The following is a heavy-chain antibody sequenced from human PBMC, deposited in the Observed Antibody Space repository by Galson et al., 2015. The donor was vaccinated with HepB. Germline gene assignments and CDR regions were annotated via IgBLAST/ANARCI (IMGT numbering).Heavy chain of an antibody. D-gene: IGHD6-19*01. CDR1: GFTFSSYA. V-gene: IGHV3-23*01. CDR3: AKDPYLYSALAGTMAGFDY. J-gene: IGHJ4*02. Sequence: SLRLSCAASGFTFSSYAMTWVRQAPGKGLEWVSGISGSGGSTNYAVSVKGRFIMSRDNSKNTLYLQMNSLRAEDTALYYCAKDPYLYSALAGTMAGFDYWGQGTLVTVSS. CDR2: ISGSGGST.